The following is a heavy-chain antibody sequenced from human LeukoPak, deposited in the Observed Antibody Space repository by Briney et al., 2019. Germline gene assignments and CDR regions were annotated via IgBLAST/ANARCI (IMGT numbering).Heavy chain of an antibody. Sequence: PGGSLTLSCAASGFKFRTKWMSWVRQPPGKGLEWVANLNEDGSEKYYVDSLKGRFTITRDNAENSLYLHMNSLRAEDTAVYYCARGGAGYYFDSWGQGTLLTVSS. CDR1: GFKFRTKW. CDR3: ARGGAGYYFDS. V-gene: IGHV3-7*01. CDR2: LNEDGSEK. J-gene: IGHJ4*02. D-gene: IGHD6-19*01.